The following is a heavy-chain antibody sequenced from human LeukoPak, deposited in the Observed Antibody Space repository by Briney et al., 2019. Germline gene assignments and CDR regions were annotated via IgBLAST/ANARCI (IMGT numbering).Heavy chain of an antibody. V-gene: IGHV3-48*02. D-gene: IGHD3-9*01. J-gene: IGHJ4*02. CDR1: GFTFSSFD. Sequence: GGSLRLSCVVSGFTFSSFDLNWVHQAPGKGLEWISNIRTTAEGAKYAYYADSVKGRVTISRDDGKNTLYLHMNSLRDDDTAVYYCATDQRYAFDYWGQGILVTVSS. CDR2: IRTTAEGAKYA. CDR3: ATDQRYAFDY.